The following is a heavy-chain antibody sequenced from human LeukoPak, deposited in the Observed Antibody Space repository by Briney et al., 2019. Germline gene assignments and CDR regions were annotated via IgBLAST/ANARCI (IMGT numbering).Heavy chain of an antibody. CDR3: AREKTAITMVRGVKGGYFDY. CDR2: INHSGST. J-gene: IGHJ4*02. V-gene: IGHV4-34*01. D-gene: IGHD3-10*01. Sequence: SETLSLTCAAYGGSFSGYYWSWIRQPPGKGLEWIGEINHSGSTNYNPSLKSRVTISVDTSKNQFSLKLSSVTAADTAVYYCAREKTAITMVRGVKGGYFDYWGQGTLVTVSS. CDR1: GGSFSGYY.